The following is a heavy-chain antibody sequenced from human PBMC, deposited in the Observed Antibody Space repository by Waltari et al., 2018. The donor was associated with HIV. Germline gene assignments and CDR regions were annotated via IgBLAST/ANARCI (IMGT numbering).Heavy chain of an antibody. V-gene: IGHV5-51*01. CDR1: GYSFTSYW. CDR2: TDPRDSDT. D-gene: IGHD3-22*01. Sequence: EVQLVQSGAEVKKPGESLKISCKGSGYSFTSYWIGWVRQMPGKGLEWMGITDPRDSDTRYSPSFQGQVTISADKSISTAYLQWSSLKASDTAMYYCATLRGYYYDSSGYPLEAFDIWGQGTMVTVSS. J-gene: IGHJ3*02. CDR3: ATLRGYYYDSSGYPLEAFDI.